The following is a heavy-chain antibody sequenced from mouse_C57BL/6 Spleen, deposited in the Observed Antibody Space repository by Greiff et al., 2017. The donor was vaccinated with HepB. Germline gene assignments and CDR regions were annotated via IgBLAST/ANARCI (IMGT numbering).Heavy chain of an antibody. CDR3: ARTWSLHH. V-gene: IGHV5-4*03. CDR1: GFTFSSYA. Sequence: EVKLMESGGGLVKPGGSLKLSCAASGFTFSSYAMSWVRQTPEKRLEWVATISDGGSYTYYPDNVKGRFTISRDNAKNNLYLQMSHLKSEETAMYYGARTWSLHHWCQVTTLTVSS. J-gene: IGHJ2*01. D-gene: IGHD1-1*02. CDR2: ISDGGSYT.